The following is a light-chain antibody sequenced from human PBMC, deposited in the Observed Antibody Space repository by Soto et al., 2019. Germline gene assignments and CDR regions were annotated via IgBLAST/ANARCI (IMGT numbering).Light chain of an antibody. J-gene: IGKJ3*01. Sequence: EIVMTQSPATMSVSPGERATLSCRASQSVSSNLAWYQQKPGQAPRLLGYGASTRATGIPARFSGSGSGTEFTLIISSLQAEDFAVYYCQQYNNWTLTFGPGTKVAIK. CDR1: QSVSSN. CDR3: QQYNNWTLT. V-gene: IGKV3-15*01. CDR2: GAS.